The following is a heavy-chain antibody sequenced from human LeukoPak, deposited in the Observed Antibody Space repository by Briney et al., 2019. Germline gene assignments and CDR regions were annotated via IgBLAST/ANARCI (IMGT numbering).Heavy chain of an antibody. CDR2: ISGSGGST. CDR3: AKVKEEGTSLDY. Sequence: GSLRLSCAASGFTFSSYAMSWVRQAPGKGLEWVSAISGSGGSTYYADSVKGRFTISRDNSKNTLYLQMNSLRAEDTAVYYCAKVKEEGTSLDYWGQGTLVTVSS. V-gene: IGHV3-23*01. CDR1: GFTFSSYA. D-gene: IGHD3-10*01. J-gene: IGHJ4*02.